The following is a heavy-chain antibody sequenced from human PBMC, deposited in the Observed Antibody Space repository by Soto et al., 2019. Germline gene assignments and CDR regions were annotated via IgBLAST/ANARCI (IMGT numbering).Heavy chain of an antibody. CDR1: GYSFTTYG. CDR2: ISVSNGNT. D-gene: IGHD5-12*01. J-gene: IGHJ5*02. CDR3: ARHHGPTTSENWFDP. V-gene: IGHV1-18*01. Sequence: QVQLVQSGAEVKKPGASVKVSCKASGYSFTTYGISWVRQAPGQGLEWMGWISVSNGNTNYAQKFQGRVTMTTDTSTSTAYMDLRSLRSDDTAVYYCARHHGPTTSENWFDPWGQGTLVTVSS.